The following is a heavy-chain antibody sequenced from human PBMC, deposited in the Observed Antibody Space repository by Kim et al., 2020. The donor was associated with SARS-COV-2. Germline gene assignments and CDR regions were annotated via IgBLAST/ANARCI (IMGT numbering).Heavy chain of an antibody. Sequence: GGSLRLSCAASGFTFSRYSMHWVRQAPGKGLEWVSRISSDGSSTCYADSVKGRFTISRDNAKNTLYLQMNSLRAEDTAVYYCARVGHLGAEYWRAQLYYFDCLGQGTLGHVPS. CDR1: GFTFSRYS. CDR2: ISSDGSST. CDR3: ARVGHLGAEYWRAQLYYFDC. V-gene: IGHV3-74*01. J-gene: IGHJ4*02. D-gene: IGHD2-8*02.